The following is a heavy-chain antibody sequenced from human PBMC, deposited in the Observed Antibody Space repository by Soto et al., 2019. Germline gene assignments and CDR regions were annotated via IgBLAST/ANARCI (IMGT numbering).Heavy chain of an antibody. V-gene: IGHV4-31*03. Sequence: SETLSLTCTVSGGSISSVGYYWSWIRQHPGKGLEWIGYIYYSGSTYYNPSLKSRVTISVDTSKNQFSLKLSSVTAADTAVYYCARHSTGRKTDDDYWGQGTLVTVSS. CDR1: GGSISSVGYY. CDR3: ARHSTGRKTDDDY. J-gene: IGHJ4*02. CDR2: IYYSGST.